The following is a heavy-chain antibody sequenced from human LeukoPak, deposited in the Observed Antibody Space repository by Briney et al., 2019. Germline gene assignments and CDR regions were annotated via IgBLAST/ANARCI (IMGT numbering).Heavy chain of an antibody. CDR2: ISYDGSNK. CDR3: ARGAWKGYCSGGSCYALLNLDV. Sequence: TGGSLRLSCAASGFTFSSYAMHWVRQAPGKGLEWVAVISYDGSNKYYADSVKGRFTISRDNSKNTLYVQMSSLRGEDTAMYYCARGAWKGYCSGGSCYALLNLDVWGKGTTVTVSS. V-gene: IGHV3-30*15. J-gene: IGHJ6*04. CDR1: GFTFSSYA. D-gene: IGHD2-15*01.